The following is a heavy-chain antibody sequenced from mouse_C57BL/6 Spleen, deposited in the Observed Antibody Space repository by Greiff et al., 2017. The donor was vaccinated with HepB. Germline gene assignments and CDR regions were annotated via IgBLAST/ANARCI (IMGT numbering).Heavy chain of an antibody. J-gene: IGHJ3*01. D-gene: IGHD2-4*01. CDR2: IYPGDGDT. Sequence: VQVVESGPELVKPGASVKISCKASGYAFSSSWMNWVKQRPGKGLEWIGRIYPGDGDTNYNGKFKGKATLTADKSSSTAYMQLSSLTSEDSAVYFCARAYYDYAWFAYWGQGTLVTVSA. CDR1: GYAFSSSW. V-gene: IGHV1-82*01. CDR3: ARAYYDYAWFAY.